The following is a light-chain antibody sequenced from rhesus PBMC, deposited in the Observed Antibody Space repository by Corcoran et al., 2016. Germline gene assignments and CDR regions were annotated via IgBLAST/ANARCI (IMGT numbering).Light chain of an antibody. J-gene: IGKJ1*01. CDR1: QRVTTS. Sequence: IVLTQSPGTLSLSPGGRATLSCRASQRVTTSLAWYQQKPGQAPRLISYDASTRATGIPDRFSGSGSGTDFPLTFSSLEPEDVGLYFCQQYNDWTFGQGTKVEIK. V-gene: IGKV3-17*01. CDR2: DAS. CDR3: QQYNDWT.